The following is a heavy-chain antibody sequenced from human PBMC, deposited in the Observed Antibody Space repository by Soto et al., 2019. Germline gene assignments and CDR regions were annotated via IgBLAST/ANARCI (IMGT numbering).Heavy chain of an antibody. CDR1: GLIVRNNH. V-gene: IGHV3-53*01. CDR2: LHVEGNT. CDR3: ARYWGFSGYERWDS. D-gene: IGHD5-12*01. J-gene: IGHJ4*02. Sequence: DVQLVESGGGLIQPGGSLRLSCAASGLIVRNNHMSWVRQAPGKGLEWVSLLHVEGNTYDADSVKGRFTISRDNSKNTRFLQMNSLRADYTAVYYCARYWGFSGYERWDSWGQGTLVTVSS.